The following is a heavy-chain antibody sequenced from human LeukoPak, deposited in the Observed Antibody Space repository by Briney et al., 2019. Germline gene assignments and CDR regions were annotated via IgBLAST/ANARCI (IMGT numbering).Heavy chain of an antibody. V-gene: IGHV3-7*03. Sequence: GGSLRLSCAASRFTFSSYWISWVRQAPGKGLEWVANIKQDGSEKYYVDSVKGRFTISRDNAKNSLYLQMNSLRAEDTAVYYCARVDTAMVYFDYWGQGTLVTVSS. J-gene: IGHJ4*02. CDR1: RFTFSSYW. CDR3: ARVDTAMVYFDY. D-gene: IGHD5-18*01. CDR2: IKQDGSEK.